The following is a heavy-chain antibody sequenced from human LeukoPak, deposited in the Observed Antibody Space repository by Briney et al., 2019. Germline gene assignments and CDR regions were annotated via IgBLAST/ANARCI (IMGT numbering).Heavy chain of an antibody. J-gene: IGHJ4*02. D-gene: IGHD6-13*01. CDR1: GGSISSYY. V-gene: IGHV4-59*01. CDR3: ARGVYIAAAQYGY. Sequence: SETLSLTCTVSGGSISSYYWSWIWQPPGKGLEWIGYIYYSGTTNYNPSLKSRVTVSVDTSKNQFSLKLSSVTAADTAVYYCARGVYIAAAQYGYWGQGTLVTVSS. CDR2: IYYSGTT.